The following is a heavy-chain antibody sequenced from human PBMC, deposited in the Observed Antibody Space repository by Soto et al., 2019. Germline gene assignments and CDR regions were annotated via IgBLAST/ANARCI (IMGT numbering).Heavy chain of an antibody. V-gene: IGHV1-18*01. J-gene: IGHJ3*01. Sequence: QGQLLQSGDEVKKPGASVRVSCRASGYDFTSYGISWVRQAPGQGLEWVSWISAYNGKRDTAQKFQGRVTMTLDTSTDTAHMELGDMTSADTAVYYCARGRNVASIHDAFEFWGQGTMVAVSS. D-gene: IGHD5-18*01. CDR2: ISAYNGKR. CDR3: ARGRNVASIHDAFEF. CDR1: GYDFTSYG.